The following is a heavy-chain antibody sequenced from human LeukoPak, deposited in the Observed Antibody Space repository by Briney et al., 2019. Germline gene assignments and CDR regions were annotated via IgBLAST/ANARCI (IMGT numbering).Heavy chain of an antibody. D-gene: IGHD3-22*01. CDR2: ISSSSSYI. V-gene: IGHV3-21*01. Sequence: GGSLRLSCAASGFTFSSYSMNWVRQAPGKGLEWVSSISSSSSYIYYADSVKGRFTISRDNAKNSLYLQMNSLRAKDTAVYYCARAYYYDSSGYYSRGAFDIWGQGTMVTVSS. CDR3: ARAYYYDSSGYYSRGAFDI. CDR1: GFTFSSYS. J-gene: IGHJ3*02.